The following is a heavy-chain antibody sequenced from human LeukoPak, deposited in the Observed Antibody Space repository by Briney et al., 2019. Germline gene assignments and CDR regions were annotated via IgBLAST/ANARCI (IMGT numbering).Heavy chain of an antibody. CDR2: IKSKTDGGTT. D-gene: IGHD3-22*01. J-gene: IGHJ3*02. V-gene: IGHV3-15*01. Sequence: GGSLRLSCAASGFTFSNAWMSWVRQAPGKGLEWVGRIKSKTDGGTTDYAAPVKGRFTISRDDSKNTLYLQKNSLKTEDTAVYYCTTGVTMTWLAFDIWGQGTMVTVSS. CDR1: GFTFSNAW. CDR3: TTGVTMTWLAFDI.